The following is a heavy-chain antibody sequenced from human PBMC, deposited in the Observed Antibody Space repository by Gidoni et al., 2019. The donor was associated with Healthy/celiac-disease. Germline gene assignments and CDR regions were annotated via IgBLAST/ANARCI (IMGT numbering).Heavy chain of an antibody. CDR1: GFTFSSYG. V-gene: IGHV3-33*01. CDR2: IWYDGSNK. D-gene: IGHD2-2*01. CDR3: ARVGGDIVVVPAAPLDY. J-gene: IGHJ4*02. Sequence: QVQLVESGGGVVQPGRSLRLSCAASGFTFSSYGRHWVRQAPGTGLEWVAVIWYDGSNKYYADSVKGRFTISRDNSKNTLYLQMNSLRAEDTAVYYCARVGGDIVVVPAAPLDYWGQGTLVTVSS.